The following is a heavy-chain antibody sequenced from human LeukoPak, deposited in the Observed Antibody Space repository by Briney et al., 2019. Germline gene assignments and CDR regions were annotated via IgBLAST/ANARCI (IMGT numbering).Heavy chain of an antibody. V-gene: IGHV4-61*02. Sequence: SETLSLTCTVSGGSISSGSYYWSWIRQPAGKGLEWIGRIYTSESTNYNPSLKSRVTISVDTSKNQFSLKLSSVTAADTAVYYCARVRGYYDSSGYWVDGWFDPWGQGTLVTVSS. CDR3: ARVRGYYDSSGYWVDGWFDP. J-gene: IGHJ5*02. CDR1: GGSISSGSYY. D-gene: IGHD3-22*01. CDR2: IYTSEST.